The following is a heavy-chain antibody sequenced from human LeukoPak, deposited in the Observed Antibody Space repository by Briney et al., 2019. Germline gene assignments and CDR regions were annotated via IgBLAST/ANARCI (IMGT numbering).Heavy chain of an antibody. D-gene: IGHD1-26*01. CDR2: MSGGGGIT. CDR1: GHTLNNYS. Sequence: GGSLRLSCAASGHTLNNYSLRWVRQAPGKGLEWVSLMSGGGGITWYADSVKGRFTISRDNSKNTVYLQMISLRAEDTAVYYCAKLSGSYFGEWGLGTLVTVSS. J-gene: IGHJ4*02. V-gene: IGHV3-23*01. CDR3: AKLSGSYFGE.